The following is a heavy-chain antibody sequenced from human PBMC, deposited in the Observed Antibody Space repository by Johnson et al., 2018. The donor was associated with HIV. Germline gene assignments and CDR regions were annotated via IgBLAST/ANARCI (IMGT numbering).Heavy chain of an antibody. J-gene: IGHJ3*02. CDR3: AKDLRTVKAFDI. CDR1: GFSFSNYW. V-gene: IGHV3-30*18. CDR2: ISYDGSNK. Sequence: QVQLVESGGGLVQPGGSLRLSCAVSGFSFSNYWMEWVRQAPGKGLVWVAVISYDGSNKYYADSVKGRFTISRDNSKNTLYLQMNSLRAEDTAVYYCAKDLRTVKAFDIWGQGTMVTVSS. D-gene: IGHD4-17*01.